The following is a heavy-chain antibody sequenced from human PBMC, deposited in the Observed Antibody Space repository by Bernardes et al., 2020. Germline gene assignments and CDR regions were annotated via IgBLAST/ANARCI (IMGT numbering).Heavy chain of an antibody. CDR1: GFTFSAYY. J-gene: IGHJ4*02. Sequence: GGSLRLSCAASGFTFSAYYMRWIRQAPGQGLAWVSYISSSGRTIYYADSVKGRFTISRDNAKNSLYLQMNSLRAEDTAVYYCARTVYGSGTRPSDYWGQGTMVSGSS. V-gene: IGHV3-11*01. CDR3: ARTVYGSGTRPSDY. CDR2: ISSSGRTI. D-gene: IGHD3-10*01.